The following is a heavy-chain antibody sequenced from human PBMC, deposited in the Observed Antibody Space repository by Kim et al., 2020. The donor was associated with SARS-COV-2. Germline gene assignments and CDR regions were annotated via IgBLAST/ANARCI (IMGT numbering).Heavy chain of an antibody. V-gene: IGHV1-18*01. Sequence: YAQKLQGRVTMTTDTSTSTAYMELRSLRSDDTGVYYCARASGIAARWGNYWGQGTLVTVSS. D-gene: IGHD6-6*01. J-gene: IGHJ4*02. CDR3: ARASGIAARWGNY.